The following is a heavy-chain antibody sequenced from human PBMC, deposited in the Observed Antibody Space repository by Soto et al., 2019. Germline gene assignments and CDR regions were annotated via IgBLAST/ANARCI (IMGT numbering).Heavy chain of an antibody. CDR1: GFTFCRFE. Sequence: PGGSLRLSFAASGFTFCRFELHWVRQAPGKGLEWVSSISGSGGSTYYADSVKGRFTISRDNSKNTLYLQMNSLRAEDTAVYYCCITGTTGSAYGMDVWGQGTTVTVSS. CDR3: CITGTTGSAYGMDV. J-gene: IGHJ6*02. CDR2: ISGSGGST. D-gene: IGHD1-7*01. V-gene: IGHV3-23*01.